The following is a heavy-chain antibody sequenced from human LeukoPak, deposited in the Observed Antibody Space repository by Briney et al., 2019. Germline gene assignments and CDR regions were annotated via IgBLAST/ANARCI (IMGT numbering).Heavy chain of an antibody. Sequence: GAAVKVSCKASGFTFTSRSAVQWVRQARGQRLEWIGWFVVGSDNTNYAQKFQERVTITRDMSTSTSYMELSSLRSEDTAVYYCAAPYSSTWFDYWGQGTLVTVSS. D-gene: IGHD6-13*01. CDR2: FVVGSDNT. J-gene: IGHJ4*02. CDR1: GFTFTSRSA. CDR3: AAPYSSTWFDY. V-gene: IGHV1-58*01.